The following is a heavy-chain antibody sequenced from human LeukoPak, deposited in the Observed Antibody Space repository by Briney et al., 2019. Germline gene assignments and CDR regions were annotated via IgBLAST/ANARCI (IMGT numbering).Heavy chain of an antibody. D-gene: IGHD6-13*01. V-gene: IGHV4-30-4*08. Sequence: KASETLSLTCTVSGGSISSGDYYWSWIRQPPGKGLEWIGYIYYSGSTYYNPSLKSRVTISVDTSKNQFSLKLSSVTAADTAVYYCARDFRYSSSQSLDYWGQGTLVTVSS. J-gene: IGHJ4*02. CDR3: ARDFRYSSSQSLDY. CDR1: GGSISSGDYY. CDR2: IYYSGST.